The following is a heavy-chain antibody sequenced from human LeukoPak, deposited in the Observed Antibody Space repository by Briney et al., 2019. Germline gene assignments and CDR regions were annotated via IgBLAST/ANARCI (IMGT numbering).Heavy chain of an antibody. D-gene: IGHD1-26*01. J-gene: IGHJ4*02. CDR2: IYYSGRT. CDR1: GVSISSSSYY. CDR3: ARGEWELLFDS. Sequence: KPSETLSLTCTVSGVSISSSSYYWGWIRQPPGKGLEWIGSIYYSGRTYYNPSLKSRVTISVDTSKNQFSLKLSSVTAADTAVYYCARGEWELLFDSWGQGTLVTVSS. V-gene: IGHV4-39*01.